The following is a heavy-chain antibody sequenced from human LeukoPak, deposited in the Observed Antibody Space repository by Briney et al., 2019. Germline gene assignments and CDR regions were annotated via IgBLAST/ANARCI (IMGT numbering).Heavy chain of an antibody. D-gene: IGHD6-19*01. CDR1: GGTFTNYA. CDR3: ARDANPRIAVAGSI. CDR2: IIPLLGTP. J-gene: IGHJ4*02. V-gene: IGHV1-69*13. Sequence: GASEKVSCKASGGTFTNYAISWVRQAPGQGLEWMGGIIPLLGTPNYAQKFQGRVTITADDSTSTAYMELTSLRSEDTAVYYCARDANPRIAVAGSIWGQGTLVTVSS.